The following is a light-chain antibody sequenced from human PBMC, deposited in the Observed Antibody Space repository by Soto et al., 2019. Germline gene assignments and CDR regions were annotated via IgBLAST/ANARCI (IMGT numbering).Light chain of an antibody. CDR3: QQSYSTPRT. J-gene: IGKJ1*01. CDR1: QSFGGSY. Sequence: EIVLTQSPGTLSLSPGERASLSCRASQSFGGSYLAWYQQKPGQAPRLLIYGASTRATGIPDRFSGSGSGTNFTLTVSRLEPEDFATYYCQQSYSTPRTFGQGTKVDIK. V-gene: IGKV3-20*01. CDR2: GAS.